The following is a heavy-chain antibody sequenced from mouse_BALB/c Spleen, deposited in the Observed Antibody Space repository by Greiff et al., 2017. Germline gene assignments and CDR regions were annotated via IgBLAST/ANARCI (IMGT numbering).Heavy chain of an antibody. V-gene: IGHV7-1*02. CDR1: GFTFSDFY. CDR2: SRNKANDYTT. J-gene: IGHJ1*01. D-gene: IGHD2-2*01. CDR3: ARDRPIYYGYDYWYFDV. Sequence: EVQGVESGGGLVQPGGSLRLSCATSGFTFSDFYMEWVRQPPGKRLEWIAASRNKANDYTTEYSASVKGRFIVSRDTSQSILYLQMNALRAEDTAIYYCARDRPIYYGYDYWYFDVWGAGTTVTVSS.